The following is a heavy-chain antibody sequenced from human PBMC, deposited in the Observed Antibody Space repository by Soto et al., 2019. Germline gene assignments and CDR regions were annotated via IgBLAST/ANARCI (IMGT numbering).Heavy chain of an antibody. J-gene: IGHJ6*02. V-gene: IGHV4-4*02. D-gene: IGHD5-12*01. CDR3: AGDLVATSLTPKYYYYGMDV. CDR2: IYHSGST. Sequence: SETLSLTCAVSGGSISSSNWWSWVRQPPGKGLEWIGEIYHSGSTNYNPSLKSRVTISVDKSKNQFSLKLSSVTAADTAVYYCAGDLVATSLTPKYYYYGMDVWGQGTTVTVSS. CDR1: GGSISSSNW.